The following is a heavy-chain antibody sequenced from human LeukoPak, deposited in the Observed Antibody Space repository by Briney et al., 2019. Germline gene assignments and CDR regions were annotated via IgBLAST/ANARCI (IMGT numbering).Heavy chain of an antibody. V-gene: IGHV3-30*02. D-gene: IGHD5-24*01. CDR3: AKSFDMATPSGSN. Sequence: PGGSLRLFCAASGFSLTNYVMHWVRQAPGKGLEWVACIRYDGSIEYYTDSVRGRFTISRDTSKNTLYLQMNSLRAEDTAIYYCAKSFDMATPSGSNWGQGTLVTVSS. J-gene: IGHJ4*02. CDR1: GFSLTNYV. CDR2: IRYDGSIE.